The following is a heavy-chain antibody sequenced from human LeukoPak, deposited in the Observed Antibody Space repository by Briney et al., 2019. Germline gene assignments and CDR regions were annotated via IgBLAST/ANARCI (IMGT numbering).Heavy chain of an antibody. D-gene: IGHD3-10*01. CDR1: GFTFSSYA. Sequence: GRSLRLSCAASGFTFSSYAMHWVRQAPGKGLEWVAVISYDGSNKYYADSVKGRFTISRDNSKNTLYLQMNSLRAEDTAVYYCARGLLLWFGELSGGFDYWGQGTLVTVSS. CDR3: ARGLLLWFGELSGGFDY. V-gene: IGHV3-30-3*01. J-gene: IGHJ4*02. CDR2: ISYDGSNK.